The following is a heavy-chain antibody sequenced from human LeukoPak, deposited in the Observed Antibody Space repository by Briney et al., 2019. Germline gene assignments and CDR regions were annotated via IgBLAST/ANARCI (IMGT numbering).Heavy chain of an antibody. CDR2: ISGSGDST. CDR1: GFTFSSYA. V-gene: IGHV3-23*01. Sequence: SGGSLRLSCAASGFTFSSYAMSWVRQAPGKGLEWVSIISGSGDSTYYADSVKGRFTISRDNSKNTLYLQMNSLRAEDTAVYYCAKDPHLGPGWFDYWGQGTLVTVSS. J-gene: IGHJ4*02. D-gene: IGHD3-16*01. CDR3: AKDPHLGPGWFDY.